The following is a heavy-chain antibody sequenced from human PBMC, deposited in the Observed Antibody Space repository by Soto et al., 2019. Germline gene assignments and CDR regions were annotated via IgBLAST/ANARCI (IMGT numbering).Heavy chain of an antibody. CDR2: ISAYNGNT. V-gene: IGHV1-18*01. CDR1: GYTFTSYG. J-gene: IGHJ4*02. D-gene: IGHD6-6*01. Sequence: ASVKVSCKASGYTFTSYGISWVRQAPGQGLEWMGWISAYNGNTNYAQKLQGRVTRTTDTSTSTAYMELRSLRSDDTAVYYCARGSKGYYSSSDFDYWGQGTLVTVSS. CDR3: ARGSKGYYSSSDFDY.